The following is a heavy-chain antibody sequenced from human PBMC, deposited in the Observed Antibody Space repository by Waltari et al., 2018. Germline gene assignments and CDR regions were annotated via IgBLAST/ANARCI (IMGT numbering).Heavy chain of an antibody. V-gene: IGHV3-53*01. CDR2: IYTGGIT. CDR1: GFTVSNNH. CDR3: ASGQLLSGRNYYYMDV. Sequence: EVQLVEFGGGLIQPGGSRRLSCAASGFTVSNNHMGWVPPAPGKGLEGVSVIYTGGITNYADSLKGRITISRDNSKNTLYLQMNSLRAEDTAVYYCASGQLLSGRNYYYMDVWGKGTPVTVSS. D-gene: IGHD2-2*01. J-gene: IGHJ6*03.